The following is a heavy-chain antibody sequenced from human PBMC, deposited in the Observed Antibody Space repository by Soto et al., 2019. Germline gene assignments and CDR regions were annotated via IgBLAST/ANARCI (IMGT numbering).Heavy chain of an antibody. Sequence: EVQLVESGGGLVKPGGSLRLSCAASGFTFSSYSMNWVRQAPGKGLEWVSSISSSSSYIYYADSVKGRFTISRDNAKNSLYLEMNSLRAEDTAVYYCARYGGYCSSTSCYGSYYGMDVWGQGTTVTVSS. CDR1: GFTFSSYS. V-gene: IGHV3-21*01. D-gene: IGHD2-2*01. CDR3: ARYGGYCSSTSCYGSYYGMDV. J-gene: IGHJ6*02. CDR2: ISSSSSYI.